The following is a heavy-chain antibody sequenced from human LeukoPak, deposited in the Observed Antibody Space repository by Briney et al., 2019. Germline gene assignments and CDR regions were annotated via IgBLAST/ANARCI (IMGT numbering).Heavy chain of an antibody. Sequence: SVNVSCKASGGTFSSYAISWVRQTPGQGLEWMGGIIPIFGTANYAQKFQGRVTITADESTSTAYMELSSLRSEDTAVYYCARDSVATPRRGYFDYWGQGTLVTVSS. J-gene: IGHJ4*02. V-gene: IGHV1-69*13. CDR2: IIPIFGTA. CDR3: ARDSVATPRRGYFDY. CDR1: GGTFSSYA. D-gene: IGHD5-12*01.